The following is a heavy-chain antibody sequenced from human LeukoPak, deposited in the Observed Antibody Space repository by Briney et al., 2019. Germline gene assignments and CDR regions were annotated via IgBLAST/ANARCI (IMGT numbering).Heavy chain of an antibody. Sequence: GGSLRLSCAASGFTFSSYWMSWVRQAPGKGLEWVANIKQDGSEKYYVDSVKGRFTISRDNAKNSLYLQMNSLRAEDTAVYYCARDAVAVAGARGYYFDYWGQGTLVTVSS. V-gene: IGHV3-7*01. J-gene: IGHJ4*02. CDR1: GFTFSSYW. CDR3: ARDAVAVAGARGYYFDY. CDR2: IKQDGSEK. D-gene: IGHD6-19*01.